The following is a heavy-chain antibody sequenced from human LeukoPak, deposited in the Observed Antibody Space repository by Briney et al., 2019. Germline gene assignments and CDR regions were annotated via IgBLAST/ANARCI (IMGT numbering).Heavy chain of an antibody. D-gene: IGHD4-17*01. Sequence: GGSLRLSCAASGFTFSSYAMHWVRQAPGKGLEWVAVISYDGSNKYYADSVKGRFTISRHNSKNTLYLQMNSLRAEDTAVYYCARDNGDIKDWGQGTLVTVSS. V-gene: IGHV3-30*14. J-gene: IGHJ4*02. CDR2: ISYDGSNK. CDR1: GFTFSSYA. CDR3: ARDNGDIKD.